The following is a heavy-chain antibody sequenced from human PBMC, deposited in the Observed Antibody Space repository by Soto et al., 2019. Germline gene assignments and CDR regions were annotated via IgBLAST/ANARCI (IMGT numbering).Heavy chain of an antibody. CDR2: ISAYNGNT. V-gene: IGHV1-18*01. D-gene: IGHD2-21*01. CDR1: GYTFTSYG. CDR3: ARVVGPHGPWSHP. Sequence: QVQLVQSGGEVKKPGASVKVSCKASGYTFTSYGISWVRQAPGQGLEWMGRISAYNGNTNYAQKLQGRVTMTTDTSTTEAYGRRGSLRSDARPLYYWARVVGPHGPWSHPGGQEPL. J-gene: IGHJ5*02.